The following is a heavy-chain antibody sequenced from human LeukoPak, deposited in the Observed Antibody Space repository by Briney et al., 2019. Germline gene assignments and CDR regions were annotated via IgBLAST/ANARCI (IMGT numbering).Heavy chain of an antibody. Sequence: SETLSLTCVVSGGSISPYYWSWIRQPPGKGLEWIGYIYYSGSTNYNPSLKSRVTISVDTSKNQFSLRLSSVTAADTAVYYCARALARNYDFWSGADYFDYWGQGTLVTVSS. CDR2: IYYSGST. CDR1: GGSISPYY. D-gene: IGHD3-3*01. J-gene: IGHJ4*02. V-gene: IGHV4-59*01. CDR3: ARALARNYDFWSGADYFDY.